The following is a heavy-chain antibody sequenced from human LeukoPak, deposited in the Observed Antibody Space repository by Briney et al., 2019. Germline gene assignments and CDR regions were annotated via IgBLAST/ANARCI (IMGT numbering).Heavy chain of an antibody. V-gene: IGHV3-7*01. Sequence: GGSLRLSCAASGFTFSSHWMKWVRQAPGKGPEWVATIKYDGSEKYYVDSVKGLFTISRDNAKNPLYLQTDSLRVEDTAVYYCVRGSSGWKGGDYWGQGTLVTVSS. D-gene: IGHD6-19*01. CDR3: VRGSSGWKGGDY. CDR2: IKYDGSEK. J-gene: IGHJ4*02. CDR1: GFTFSSHW.